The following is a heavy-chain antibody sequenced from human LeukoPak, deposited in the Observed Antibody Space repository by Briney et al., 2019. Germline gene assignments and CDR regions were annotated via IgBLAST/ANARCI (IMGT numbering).Heavy chain of an antibody. Sequence: SETLSLTCTVSGGSISSYYWNWIRQHPGKGLEWIGYIYYSGSTYYNPSLKSRVTISVDTSKNQFSLKLSSVTAADTAVYYCARVYYDSSGYSLDYWGQGTLVTVSS. CDR1: GGSISSYY. J-gene: IGHJ4*02. CDR3: ARVYYDSSGYSLDY. CDR2: IYYSGST. V-gene: IGHV4-59*06. D-gene: IGHD3-22*01.